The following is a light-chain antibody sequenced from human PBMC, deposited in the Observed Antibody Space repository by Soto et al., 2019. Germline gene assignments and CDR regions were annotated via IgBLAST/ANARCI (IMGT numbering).Light chain of an antibody. J-gene: IGLJ3*02. V-gene: IGLV2-14*01. CDR3: SSYTTSNTWV. CDR2: EVS. Sequence: QSALTQPASVSGSPGQSITISCTGTSSDVGGYNYVSWYQQHPGKAPKLMIYEVSNRPSGVSIRFSASKSANTASLTISGLQAEDEALYYCSSYTTSNTWVFGGGTKLTVL. CDR1: SSDVGGYNY.